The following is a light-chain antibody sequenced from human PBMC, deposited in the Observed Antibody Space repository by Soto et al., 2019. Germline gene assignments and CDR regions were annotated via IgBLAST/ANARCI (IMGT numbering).Light chain of an antibody. Sequence: SVLTQPASVSGSPGQSITISCTGTSSDVGGYNYVSWFQQHPGKAPKLMIYEVSNRPSGVSNRFSGSRSGNTASLTISGLQSEDEAEYYCNSYTNNNTFVFGTGTKLTVL. J-gene: IGLJ1*01. V-gene: IGLV2-14*01. CDR2: EVS. CDR1: SSDVGGYNY. CDR3: NSYTNNNTFV.